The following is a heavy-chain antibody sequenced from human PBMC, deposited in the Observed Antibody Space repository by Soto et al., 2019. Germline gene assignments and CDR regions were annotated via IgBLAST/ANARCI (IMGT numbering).Heavy chain of an antibody. V-gene: IGHV3-72*01. Sequence: EVQLVESGGGLVQPGGSLRLSCAASGFTLSDHYMDWVRQAPGKGLEWVGRTRNKANRYTTEYAASVKGRCTSSSDDSLISLYIQNTTLKTEYTTVCYCVRSSQYGSDSRKYESLGQGALVHVSS. CDR1: GFTLSDHY. CDR3: VRSSQYGSDSRKYES. J-gene: IGHJ5*02. D-gene: IGHD3-10*01. CDR2: TRNKANRYTT.